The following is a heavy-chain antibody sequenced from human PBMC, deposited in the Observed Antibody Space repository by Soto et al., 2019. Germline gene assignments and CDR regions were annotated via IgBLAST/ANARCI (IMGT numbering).Heavy chain of an antibody. D-gene: IGHD3-9*01. V-gene: IGHV1-46*01. Sequence: EASVKVSCKSSGFTFSSSVMQWVRQARGQRLQWMGIINPSGGSTSYAQKFQGRVTMTRDTSTSTVYMELSSLRSEDTAVYYCARDDILTGHRLGDNAFDIWGQGTMVTVSS. CDR3: ARDDILTGHRLGDNAFDI. CDR2: INPSGGST. CDR1: GFTFSSSV. J-gene: IGHJ3*02.